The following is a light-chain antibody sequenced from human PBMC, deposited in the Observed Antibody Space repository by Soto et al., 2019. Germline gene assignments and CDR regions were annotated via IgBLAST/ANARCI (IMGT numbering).Light chain of an antibody. Sequence: EIVLTQSPGTLSLSPGERATLSCRASQSVSSNYLAWYQQKPGQAPRLLIYSASSRATGIPDRFSGSGSGTDFILTISRLEPEDFAVYYCQQYGSSSCTFGQGTKVDIK. CDR3: QQYGSSSCT. V-gene: IGKV3-20*01. CDR1: QSVSSNY. CDR2: SAS. J-gene: IGKJ1*01.